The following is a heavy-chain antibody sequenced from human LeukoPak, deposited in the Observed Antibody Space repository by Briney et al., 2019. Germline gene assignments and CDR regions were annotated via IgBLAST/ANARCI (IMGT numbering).Heavy chain of an antibody. CDR1: GYTFTGYY. CDR2: INPNSGGT. CDR3: ATGYYDSRELGKRGYFDY. V-gene: IGHV1-2*04. J-gene: IGHJ4*02. D-gene: IGHD3-22*01. Sequence: VASVKVSCKASGYTFTGYYMHWVRQAPGQGLEWMGWINPNSGGTNYAQKFQGWVTMTRDTSISTAYMELSRLRSDDTAVYYCATGYYDSRELGKRGYFDYWGQGTLVTVSS.